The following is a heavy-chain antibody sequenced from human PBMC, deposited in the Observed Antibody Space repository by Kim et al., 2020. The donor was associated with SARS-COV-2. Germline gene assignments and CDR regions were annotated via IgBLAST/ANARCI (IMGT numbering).Heavy chain of an antibody. CDR3: ATSYLGVGAPGDWFDP. CDR1: GYTLTELS. D-gene: IGHD1-26*01. J-gene: IGHJ5*02. V-gene: IGHV1-24*01. CDR2: FDPKDGET. Sequence: ASVKVSCKVSGYTLTELSMHWVRQAPGKGLEWMGGFDPKDGETIYAQKFQGRVTMTEDTSTDTAYMELSSLRSEDTAVYYCATSYLGVGAPGDWFDPWGQGTLVTVSS.